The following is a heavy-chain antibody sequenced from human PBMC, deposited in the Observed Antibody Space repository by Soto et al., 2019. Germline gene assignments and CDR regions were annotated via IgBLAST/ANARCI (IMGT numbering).Heavy chain of an antibody. CDR2: LSASGRT. J-gene: IGHJ2*01. D-gene: IGHD2-8*01. Sequence: SETLSVTGSISGYSIGNVYWSWIRQPAGKGLESLGRLSASGRTNYSPSLQSRVTMSLDRSKNRFSLRLTSVSAADTAVYFCARGMGRYFDIWGRGTLVTVSS. CDR3: ARGMGRYFDI. V-gene: IGHV4-4*07. CDR1: GYSIGNVY.